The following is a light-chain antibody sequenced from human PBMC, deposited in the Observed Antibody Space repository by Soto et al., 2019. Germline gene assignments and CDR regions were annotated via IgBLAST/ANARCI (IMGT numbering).Light chain of an antibody. V-gene: IGKV1-27*01. CDR3: QKDNNAPLT. CDR2: AAS. Sequence: DMQMTQSPSSLSASVGDRVSITCRASQGIGDYLAWHQQKSEKVPNLLIYAASTLQSGVPSRFSGSRAGTDGTLAISSEPPEDVATYYCQKDNNAPLTFGPGTKVQI. J-gene: IGKJ3*01. CDR1: QGIGDY.